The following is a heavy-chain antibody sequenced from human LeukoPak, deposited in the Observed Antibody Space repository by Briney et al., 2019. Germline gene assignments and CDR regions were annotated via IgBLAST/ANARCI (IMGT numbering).Heavy chain of an antibody. V-gene: IGHV5-51*01. J-gene: IGHJ4*02. CDR3: ARQAQGKPGSPIDF. Sequence: GESLKISCKDSGYSFNSHWIVWVRQMPGKGLEWMGIIYPGDSDTRYSPSFQGQVTISADKSISTTYLQWSNLETSDTAMYYCARQAQGKPGSPIDFWGQGTLVTVSS. CDR1: GYSFNSHW. CDR2: IYPGDSDT. D-gene: IGHD3-10*01.